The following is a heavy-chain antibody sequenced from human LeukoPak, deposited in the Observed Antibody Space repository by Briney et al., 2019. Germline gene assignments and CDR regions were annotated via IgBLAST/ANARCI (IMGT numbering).Heavy chain of an antibody. J-gene: IGHJ4*02. CDR3: ARRSFEYSSTGDFDY. V-gene: IGHV4-59*08. D-gene: IGHD6-6*01. Sequence: SETLSLTCTVSGGSISSYYWRWIRQPPGKGLEWIGYISYNGSTNYNPYLKSRVTISIDTSKNHFSLKLSSVTAADTAVYYCARRSFEYSSTGDFDYWGQGTLVTVSS. CDR1: GGSISSYY. CDR2: ISYNGST.